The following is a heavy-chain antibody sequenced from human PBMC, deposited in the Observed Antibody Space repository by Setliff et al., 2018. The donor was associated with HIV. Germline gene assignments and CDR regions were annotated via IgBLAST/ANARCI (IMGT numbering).Heavy chain of an antibody. Sequence: PSETLSLTCTVSGDSISSYYWSWIRQPPGKGLEWIGYIYYSGSTNYNPSLKSLVTISVDTSKNQFSLKLSSVTPEDTAVYYCARALGYYYDSSGYVDYWGQGTLVTVSS. CDR3: ARALGYYYDSSGYVDY. D-gene: IGHD3-22*01. V-gene: IGHV4-59*01. CDR1: GDSISSYY. J-gene: IGHJ4*02. CDR2: IYYSGST.